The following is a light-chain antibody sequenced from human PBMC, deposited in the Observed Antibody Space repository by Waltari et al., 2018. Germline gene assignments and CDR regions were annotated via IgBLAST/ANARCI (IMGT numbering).Light chain of an antibody. Sequence: DIQMTQSPSSLSASAGDRVTITCRASQGISTYLNWYQQKPGNAPKRLIYAASSLESGVPSRFSGSGSETDFTLTISSLQPEDFATYYCLQYDSDLWTFGHGTKVEIK. CDR1: QGISTY. J-gene: IGKJ1*01. V-gene: IGKV1-17*01. CDR2: AAS. CDR3: LQYDSDLWT.